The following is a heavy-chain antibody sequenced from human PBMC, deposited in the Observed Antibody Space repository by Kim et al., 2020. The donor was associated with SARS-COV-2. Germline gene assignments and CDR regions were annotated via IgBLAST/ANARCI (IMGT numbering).Heavy chain of an antibody. CDR3: AREDCSGGSCYFH. D-gene: IGHD2-15*01. V-gene: IGHV3-48*02. Sequence: YADSVKGQFTISRDNAKNSLYLQMNSLRDEDTAVYYCAREDCSGGSCYFHWGQGTLVTVSS. J-gene: IGHJ4*02.